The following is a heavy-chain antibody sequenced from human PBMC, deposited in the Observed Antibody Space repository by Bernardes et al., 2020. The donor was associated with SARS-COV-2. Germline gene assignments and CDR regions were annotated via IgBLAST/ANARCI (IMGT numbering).Heavy chain of an antibody. CDR3: HLNARRPEFFDS. J-gene: IGHJ4*02. CDR2: ISYYATKK. D-gene: IGHD6-25*01. CDR1: GFTFSNYG. V-gene: IGHV3-30*03. Sequence: GGSLRLSCAASGFTFSNYGMHWVRQAPGTGLEWVAVISYYATKKYYAYSVKGRFTVSRDNSKNTLFLQMNSLRTDDTAVYYCHLNARRPEFFDSWGQGSLVTVSS.